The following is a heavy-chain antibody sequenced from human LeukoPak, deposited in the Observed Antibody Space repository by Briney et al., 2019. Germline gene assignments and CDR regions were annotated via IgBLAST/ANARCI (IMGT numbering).Heavy chain of an antibody. CDR1: GFTFSSYW. V-gene: IGHV3-7*01. CDR2: IKQDGSVK. CDR3: ARDQKGNYYDSSGYYYINWFDP. D-gene: IGHD3-22*01. J-gene: IGHJ5*02. Sequence: AGGSLRLSCAASGFTFSSYWMSWVRQAPGKGLDWVANIKQDGSVKYYVDSVKGRFTISRDNAKNSLYLQMNSLRAEDTAVYYCARDQKGNYYDSSGYYYINWFDPWGQGTLVTVSS.